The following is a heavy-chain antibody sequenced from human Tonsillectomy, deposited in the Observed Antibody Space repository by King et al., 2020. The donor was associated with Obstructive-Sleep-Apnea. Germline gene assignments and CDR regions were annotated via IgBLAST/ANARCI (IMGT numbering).Heavy chain of an antibody. CDR3: ARNGYSSGWYRL. Sequence: VQLVESGGGLVQPGGSLRLSCAASGFTVSSNYMSWVRQAPGKGLEWVSVIFSGGSTYYADSGKGRFPISRDNSKNTLYLQMNSLRAEDTAVYYCARNGYSSGWYRLWGQGTLVTVSS. J-gene: IGHJ4*02. CDR2: IFSGGST. D-gene: IGHD6-19*01. CDR1: GFTVSSNY. V-gene: IGHV3-66*01.